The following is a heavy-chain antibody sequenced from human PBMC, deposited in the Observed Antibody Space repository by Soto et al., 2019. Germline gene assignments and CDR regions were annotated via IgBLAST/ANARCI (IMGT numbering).Heavy chain of an antibody. D-gene: IGHD3-22*01. CDR1: GFTFSSYW. V-gene: IGHV3-7*01. J-gene: IGHJ2*01. CDR3: ARDTRHYYDSPQYWYFDL. CDR2: IKQDGSEE. Sequence: GGSLRLSCAASGFTFSSYWMSWVRQAPGKGLEWVANIKQDGSEEYYVDSVKGRFTISRDNAKNSLYLQMNSLRAEDTAVYYCARDTRHYYDSPQYWYFDLWGRGTLVTVSS.